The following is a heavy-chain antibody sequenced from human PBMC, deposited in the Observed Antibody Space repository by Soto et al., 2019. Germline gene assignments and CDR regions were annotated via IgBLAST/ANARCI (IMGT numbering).Heavy chain of an antibody. CDR2: IYYSGST. D-gene: IGHD3-10*01. CDR3: ARRGSGSYYNLGYYYYGMDV. CDR1: GGSNSSSSNY. J-gene: IGHJ6*02. Sequence: SETLSLTCTVSGGSNSSSSNYWGWIRQPPGKGLEWIGSIYYSGSTYYNPSLKSRVTISVDTSKNHFSLKLSSVTAADTAVYYCARRGSGSYYNLGYYYYGMDVRGQGTTVTVSS. V-gene: IGHV4-39*01.